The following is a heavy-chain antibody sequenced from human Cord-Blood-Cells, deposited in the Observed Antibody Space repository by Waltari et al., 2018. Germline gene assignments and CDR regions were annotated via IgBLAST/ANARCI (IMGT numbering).Heavy chain of an antibody. Sequence: QVQLVQSGAEVKKPGASVKVSCKASGYTFTGYYMHWVRQAPGQGLEWMGWINPNSGGTNYAQKFQGWVTMTRDTSISTAYMELSRLRSDDTAVYYCARAPGSNIPTGIYWYFDLWGRGTLVTVSS. J-gene: IGHJ2*01. CDR2: INPNSGGT. CDR3: ARAPGSNIPTGIYWYFDL. D-gene: IGHD1-1*01. V-gene: IGHV1-2*04. CDR1: GYTFTGYY.